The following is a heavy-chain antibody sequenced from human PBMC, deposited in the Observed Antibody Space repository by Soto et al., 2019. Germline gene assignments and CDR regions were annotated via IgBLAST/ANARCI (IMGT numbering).Heavy chain of an antibody. V-gene: IGHV4-30-2*01. J-gene: IGHJ5*02. CDR2: IYHSGST. Sequence: KSSETLSLTCAVSGGSISSGGYSWSWIRQPPGKGLEWIGYIYHSGSTYYNPSLKSRVTISVDRSKNQFSLKLSSVTAADTAVYYCARSLRGVGQLLNWFDPWGQGTLVTVSS. CDR1: GGSISSGGYS. D-gene: IGHD2-2*01. CDR3: ARSLRGVGQLLNWFDP.